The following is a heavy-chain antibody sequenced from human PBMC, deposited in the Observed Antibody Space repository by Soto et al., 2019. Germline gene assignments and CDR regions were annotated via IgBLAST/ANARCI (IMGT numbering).Heavy chain of an antibody. CDR1: GFTFSSYA. J-gene: IGHJ4*02. Sequence: LRLSCAASGFTFSSYAMSWVRQAPGKGLEWVSAISGSGGSTYYADSVKGRFTISRDNSKNTLYLQMNGLRAEDTAVYYCAKDRRAAAGLFDYWGQGPLVTVSS. CDR3: AKDRRAAAGLFDY. V-gene: IGHV3-23*01. D-gene: IGHD6-13*01. CDR2: ISGSGGST.